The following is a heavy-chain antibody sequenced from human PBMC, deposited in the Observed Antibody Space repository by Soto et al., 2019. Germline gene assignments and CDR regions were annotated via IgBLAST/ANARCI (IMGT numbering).Heavy chain of an antibody. D-gene: IGHD4-17*01. CDR3: AFPPTVNFDY. V-gene: IGHV3-23*01. J-gene: IGHJ4*02. Sequence: EVQLLESGGGLVQPGGSLRLSCAASGFTFSSYAMSWVRQAPGKGLEWVSAISGSGGSTYYADSVKGRFTIARDKSKNTLYLQMNSLRAEDTAVYYCAFPPTVNFDYWGQGTLVTVSS. CDR1: GFTFSSYA. CDR2: ISGSGGST.